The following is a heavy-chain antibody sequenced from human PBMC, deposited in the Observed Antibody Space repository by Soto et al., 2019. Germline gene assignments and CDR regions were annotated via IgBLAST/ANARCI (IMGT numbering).Heavy chain of an antibody. D-gene: IGHD3-22*01. CDR3: AKDAPGSGWLSDY. J-gene: IGHJ4*02. CDR2: TSGNGGT. Sequence: AGSLRLSCAASGFTFRIYAMSWVRQAPGKGLEWVSTTSGNGGTSYADFVRGRFTISRDNSKNTLYLQMNSLRAEDTAVYYCAKDAPGSGWLSDYWGQGTRVTVSS. CDR1: GFTFRIYA. V-gene: IGHV3-23*01.